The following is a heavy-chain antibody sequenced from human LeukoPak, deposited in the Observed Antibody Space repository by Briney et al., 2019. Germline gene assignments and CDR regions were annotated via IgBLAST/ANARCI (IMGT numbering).Heavy chain of an antibody. Sequence: SETLSLTCTVSGGSVSNYYWSWIRQPAGKGLEWIGRIYTSGSTNYNPSLKSRVTMSVDTSKNQFSLKLSSVTAADTAVYYCARGGLLPGWFDPWGQGTLVTVSS. J-gene: IGHJ5*02. CDR3: ARGGLLPGWFDP. D-gene: IGHD2-15*01. V-gene: IGHV4-4*07. CDR2: IYTSGST. CDR1: GGSVSNYY.